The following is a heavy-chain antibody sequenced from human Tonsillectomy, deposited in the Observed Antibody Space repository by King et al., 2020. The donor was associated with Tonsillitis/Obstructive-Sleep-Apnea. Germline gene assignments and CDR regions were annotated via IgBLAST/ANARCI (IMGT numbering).Heavy chain of an antibody. V-gene: IGHV2-5*02. Sequence: TLKGSGPTLVKPTQTLTLTCTFSGFSLSTNGVGVGWIRQPPGKALEWLALIYWDDDKRYNTSLKSRLTITKDTSKNQVVLTMTNMDPVDTATYYCAHRQGYCTGGNCPRWFDPWGQGTLVTVSS. CDR3: AHRQGYCTGGNCPRWFDP. CDR2: IYWDDDK. J-gene: IGHJ5*02. D-gene: IGHD2-8*02. CDR1: GFSLSTNGVG.